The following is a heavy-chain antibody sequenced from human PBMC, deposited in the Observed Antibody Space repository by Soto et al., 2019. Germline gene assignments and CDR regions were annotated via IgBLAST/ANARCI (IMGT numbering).Heavy chain of an antibody. J-gene: IGHJ4*02. D-gene: IGHD1-1*01. Sequence: QVNLVQSGAEVKKPGASVKVSCKGSGYTFTSYGITWVRQAPGQGLEWMGWISAHNGNTDNAQKLQGRDTVTRDTATSTAYMELRSLRSDDTAVYYCARGRYGDYWGQGALVTVSS. V-gene: IGHV1-18*01. CDR3: ARGRYGDY. CDR2: ISAHNGNT. CDR1: GYTFTSYG.